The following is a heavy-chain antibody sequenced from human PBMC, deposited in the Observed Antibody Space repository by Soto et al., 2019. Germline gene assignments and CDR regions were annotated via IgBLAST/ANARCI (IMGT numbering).Heavy chain of an antibody. D-gene: IGHD5-18*01. CDR2: ISYDGSNK. V-gene: IGHV3-30-3*01. J-gene: IGHJ4*02. Sequence: QVQLVESGGGVVQPGRSLRLSCAASGFTFSSYAMHWVRQAPGKGLEWVAVISYDGSNKYYADSVKGRFTISRDNSTNTLYLQMNSLRAEDTAVYYCARDLLMVSNWGQGTLVTVSS. CDR3: ARDLLMVSN. CDR1: GFTFSSYA.